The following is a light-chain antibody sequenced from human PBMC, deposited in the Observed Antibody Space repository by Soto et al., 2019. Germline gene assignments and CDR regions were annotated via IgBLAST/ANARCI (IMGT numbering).Light chain of an antibody. CDR1: SSDVGGYNY. CDR2: DVS. Sequence: QSALTQPPAASGSPGQSVTISCTGTSSDVGGYNYVSWYQQHPGKAPKLMIYDVSNRPSGVSNRFSGSKSGNTASLTVSGLQAEDEAEYYCSSYAGSNIYVFGTGTKVTVL. V-gene: IGLV2-8*01. J-gene: IGLJ1*01. CDR3: SSYAGSNIYV.